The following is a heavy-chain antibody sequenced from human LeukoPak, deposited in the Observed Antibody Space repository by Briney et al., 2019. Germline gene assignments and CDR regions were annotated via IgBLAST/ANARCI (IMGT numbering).Heavy chain of an antibody. Sequence: GGSLRLSCSASGLTLRGTWLHWVPQSPGKGLVWVTYIDRYGSGNSYADHVKGTFTIYRDNVKTILYLQRNSLRVEDTGLYYCTTVEHFWGQGTLVTVSS. CDR3: TTVEHF. V-gene: IGHV3-74*01. D-gene: IGHD1/OR15-1a*01. CDR1: GLTLRGTW. J-gene: IGHJ4*02. CDR2: IDRYGSGN.